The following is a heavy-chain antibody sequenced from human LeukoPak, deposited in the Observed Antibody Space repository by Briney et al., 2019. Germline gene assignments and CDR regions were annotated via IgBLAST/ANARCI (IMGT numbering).Heavy chain of an antibody. CDR1: GGSISSYY. D-gene: IGHD5-24*01. V-gene: IGHV4-59*08. Sequence: PSETLSLTCTVSGGSISSYYWSWIRQPPGKGLEWIGYIYYSGSTNYNPSLKSRVTIPVDTSKNQFYLKLSSVTAADTAVYHCARTAGDHMATPKEYYYYYYMDVWGKGTTVTVS. CDR3: ARTAGDHMATPKEYYYYYYMDV. J-gene: IGHJ6*03. CDR2: IYYSGST.